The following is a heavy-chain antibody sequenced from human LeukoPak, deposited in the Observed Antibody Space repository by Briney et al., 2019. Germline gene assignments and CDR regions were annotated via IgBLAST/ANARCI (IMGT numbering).Heavy chain of an antibody. J-gene: IGHJ4*02. V-gene: IGHV3-23*01. CDR2: ISGAGVTT. Sequence: PGGALRLSCAASGFSFSSCALTWVRQAPGKGLEWFSTISGAGVTTFYADCVRRRFTISRDNSKHTRYLQISVLRAEDTAVSYCETHYDTSGYYYFDFWGQGTLVTVSS. CDR3: ETHYDTSGYYYFDF. CDR1: GFSFSSCA. D-gene: IGHD3-22*01.